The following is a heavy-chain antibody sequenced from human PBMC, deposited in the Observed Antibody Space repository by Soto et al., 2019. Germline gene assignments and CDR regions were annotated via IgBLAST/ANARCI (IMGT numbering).Heavy chain of an antibody. CDR1: GFTSTDFE. Sequence: ERLVESGGGFLQPGESLRMSCAASGFTSTDFELTWVRQVPGRGLEWVAYISASGDTVYYADSVQGRFTISRDNARKSLYLQMGSLRVEDTAIYYCAALSVTGGVDVWGQGTTVTVSS. D-gene: IGHD3-16*01. CDR3: AALSVTGGVDV. J-gene: IGHJ6*02. CDR2: ISASGDTV. V-gene: IGHV3-48*03.